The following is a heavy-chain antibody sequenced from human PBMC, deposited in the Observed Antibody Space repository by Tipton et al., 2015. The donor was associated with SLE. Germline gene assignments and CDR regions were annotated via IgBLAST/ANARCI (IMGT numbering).Heavy chain of an antibody. V-gene: IGHV4-59*01. Sequence: TLSLTCTVSGVSMSPYYWSWIRQPPGKGLEWIGYIYYSGSTSYNPSLKTRVTISVDTPKNQFSLKLTSVSAADTAVYFCARGRPIGSFDIWGQGTMVTVSS. CDR2: IYYSGST. D-gene: IGHD3-10*01. J-gene: IGHJ3*02. CDR1: GVSMSPYY. CDR3: ARGRPIGSFDI.